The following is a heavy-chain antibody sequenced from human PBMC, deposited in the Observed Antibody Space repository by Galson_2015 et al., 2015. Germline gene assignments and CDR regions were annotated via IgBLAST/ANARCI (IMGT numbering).Heavy chain of an antibody. CDR2: IDQDGSEK. D-gene: IGHD6-19*01. CDR3: AGGLGWSSDY. V-gene: IGHV3-7*01. J-gene: IGHJ4*02. CDR1: GFTFSDYF. Sequence: LRLSCAASGFTFSDYFMTWVRQAPGKGLEWVANIDQDGSEKNYVDSVKTRFTISGDNAKNSLYLQMDDLRAEDTAVYYCAGGLGWSSDYWGPGTLVTVSS.